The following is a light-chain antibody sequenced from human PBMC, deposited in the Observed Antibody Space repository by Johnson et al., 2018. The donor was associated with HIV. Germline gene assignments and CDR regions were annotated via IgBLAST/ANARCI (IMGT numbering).Light chain of an antibody. V-gene: IGLV1-51*02. CDR1: SSTIGNNY. CDR3: ATWDSSLTTGGV. J-gene: IGLJ1*01. Sequence: QSVLTQSPSVSAAPGQKVTISCSGSSSTIGNNYVSWYQVLPGAAPKLLIYKNNERPSGIPDRFSGSKSGTSATLGITGLQTGDEADYYCATWDSSLTTGGVFGTGTKVPVL. CDR2: KNN.